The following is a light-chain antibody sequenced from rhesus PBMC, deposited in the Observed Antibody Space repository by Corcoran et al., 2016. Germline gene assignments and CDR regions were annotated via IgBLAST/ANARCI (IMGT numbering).Light chain of an antibody. CDR1: EKVNNY. CDR3: LQDYTTPWT. Sequence: DIQMTQSPSSLSASVGDRVTITCRASEKVNNYLNWYQQKPGKAPKLLIYKASTLKSGFPSRFSGSGSGTDYTLTIGSLQPEDVATYYCLQDYTTPWTFGQGTKVEIK. J-gene: IGKJ1*01. CDR2: KAS. V-gene: IGKV1-74*01.